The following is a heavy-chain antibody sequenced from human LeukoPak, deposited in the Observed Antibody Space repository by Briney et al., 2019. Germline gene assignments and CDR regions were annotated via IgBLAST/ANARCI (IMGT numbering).Heavy chain of an antibody. J-gene: IGHJ4*02. Sequence: KPSETLSLTCAVSGVSFDDYYWSWVRQTPGKGLEWIGEINHSGYTNYSPSLKSRITISVDTSKNQFSLKLNSVTAADTAVYFCARGIVLTGYASFDYWGQGTPVTVSS. CDR2: INHSGYT. D-gene: IGHD2-8*02. CDR3: ARGIVLTGYASFDY. V-gene: IGHV4-34*01. CDR1: GVSFDDYY.